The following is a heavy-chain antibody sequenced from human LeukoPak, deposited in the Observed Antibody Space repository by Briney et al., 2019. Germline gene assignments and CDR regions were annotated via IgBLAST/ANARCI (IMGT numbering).Heavy chain of an antibody. Sequence: SETLSLTCTVSGGSINSSSYYWGGIRQPPGKGLEWIGNIYYSGSTYYNPSLKSRVTISVDTSKNQFSLKLSSVTAADTAVYYCARQSGTGTLLDYWGQGTLVTVSS. V-gene: IGHV4-39*01. D-gene: IGHD3/OR15-3a*01. CDR2: IYYSGST. CDR3: ARQSGTGTLLDY. CDR1: GGSINSSSYY. J-gene: IGHJ4*02.